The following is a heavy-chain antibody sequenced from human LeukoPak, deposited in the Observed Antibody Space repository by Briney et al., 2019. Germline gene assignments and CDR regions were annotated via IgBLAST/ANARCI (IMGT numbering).Heavy chain of an antibody. CDR3: ARRGGSYYHPLTRDAFDI. CDR2: INYSGST. J-gene: IGHJ3*02. D-gene: IGHD1-26*01. Sequence: PSETLSLTCAVYGGSFSGYYWSWIRQPPGKGLEWIGEINYSGSTNYNPSLKSRVTISVDTSKNQFSLKLSSVTAADTAVYYCARRGGSYYHPLTRDAFDIWGQGTMVTVSS. CDR1: GGSFSGYY. V-gene: IGHV4-34*01.